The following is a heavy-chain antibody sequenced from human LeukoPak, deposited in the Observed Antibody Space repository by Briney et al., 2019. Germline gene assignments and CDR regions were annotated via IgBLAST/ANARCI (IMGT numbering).Heavy chain of an antibody. Sequence: PGGSLRLSCAASGFTFDDYGMSWVRQAPGKGLEWVSGINWNGGSTGYADSVKGRFTISRDNAKNSLYLQMNSLRAEDTALYYCARAAGDCSGGSCYRPFDYWGQGTLVTVSS. CDR1: GFTFDDYG. J-gene: IGHJ4*02. V-gene: IGHV3-20*04. CDR3: ARAAGDCSGGSCYRPFDY. D-gene: IGHD2-15*01. CDR2: INWNGGST.